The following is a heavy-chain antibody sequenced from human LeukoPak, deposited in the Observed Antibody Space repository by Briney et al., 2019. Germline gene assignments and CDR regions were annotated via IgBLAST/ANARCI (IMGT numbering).Heavy chain of an antibody. J-gene: IGHJ4*02. CDR3: ARSVAGGAYFDY. CDR1: GFTFSSYG. CDR2: IWYDGSNK. V-gene: IGHV3-33*01. Sequence: VQPGRSLILSCAASGFTFSSYGMHWVRQAPGKGLEWVAVIWYDGSNKLYADSVKGRFTISRDNSKNTLYLQMNSLRAEDTAVYNCARSVAGGAYFDYWGQGTLVTVSS. D-gene: IGHD6-19*01.